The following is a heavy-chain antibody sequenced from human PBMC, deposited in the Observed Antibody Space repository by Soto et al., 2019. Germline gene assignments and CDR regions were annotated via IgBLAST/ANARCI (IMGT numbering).Heavy chain of an antibody. Sequence: QITLKESGPTLVKPTQTLTLTCTFSGFSLSTSGVGVGWIRQPLGKALEWLALIYWDDDKRYSPSLKSRLTITKDTSKNQVVLTMTNMDPVDTATYYCAHSPSYCSGGSCYSGFDYWGQGTLVTVSS. V-gene: IGHV2-5*02. D-gene: IGHD2-15*01. J-gene: IGHJ4*02. CDR1: GFSLSTSGVG. CDR2: IYWDDDK. CDR3: AHSPSYCSGGSCYSGFDY.